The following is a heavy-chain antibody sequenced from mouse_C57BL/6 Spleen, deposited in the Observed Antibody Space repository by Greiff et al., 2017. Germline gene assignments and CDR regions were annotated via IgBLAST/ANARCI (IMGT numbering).Heavy chain of an antibody. D-gene: IGHD2-1*01. V-gene: IGHV1-82*01. CDR3: AGYGNYGWLAY. J-gene: IGHJ3*01. Sequence: VQLLQSGPELVKPGASVKISCTASGYAFSSSWMNWVKQRPGKGLEWIGRIYPGDGDINYNGKFKGKATLTADKASSTAYMQLSSLTSEDSAVYFCAGYGNYGWLAYWGQGTLVTVSA. CDR1: GYAFSSSW. CDR2: IYPGDGDI.